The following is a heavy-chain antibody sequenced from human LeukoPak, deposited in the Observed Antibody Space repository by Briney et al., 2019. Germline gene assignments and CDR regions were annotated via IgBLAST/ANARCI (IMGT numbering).Heavy chain of an antibody. CDR3: AGDRANPPYYGMDV. D-gene: IGHD4/OR15-4a*01. J-gene: IGHJ6*02. V-gene: IGHV3-66*01. CDR1: GFTVSSNY. CDR2: IYSGGST. Sequence: PGGSLRLSCAASGFTVSSNYMSWVRQAPGKGLEWVSVIYSGGSTYYADSVKGRFTISRDNSKNTLYLQMNSLRAEDTAVYYCAGDRANPPYYGMDVWGQGTTVTVSS.